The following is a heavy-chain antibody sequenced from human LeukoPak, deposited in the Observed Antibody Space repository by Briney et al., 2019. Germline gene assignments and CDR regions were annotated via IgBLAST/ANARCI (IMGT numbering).Heavy chain of an antibody. Sequence: SETLSLTCTVSGGSISSGGYYWSWIRQPPGKGLEWIGYNYHSGSTYYNPSLKSRVTISVDRSKNQFSLKLSSVTAADTAVYYCARDRSADVWGKGTTVTVSS. CDR1: GGSISSGGYY. CDR3: ARDRSADV. J-gene: IGHJ6*04. V-gene: IGHV4-30-2*01. CDR2: NYHSGST. D-gene: IGHD3-16*02.